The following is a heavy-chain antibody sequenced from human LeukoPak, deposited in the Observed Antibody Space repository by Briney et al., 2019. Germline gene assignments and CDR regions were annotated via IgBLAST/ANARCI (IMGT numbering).Heavy chain of an antibody. CDR1: GFTFSSYW. Sequence: PGGSLRLSCAASGFTFSSYWMSWVRQAPGEGLEWVANIKQDGSEKYYVDSVKGRFTISRDNAKNSLYLQMNSLRAEDTAVYYCARDSMYYYDSSGDVPDYWGQGTLVTVSS. CDR2: IKQDGSEK. J-gene: IGHJ4*02. V-gene: IGHV3-7*01. D-gene: IGHD3-22*01. CDR3: ARDSMYYYDSSGDVPDY.